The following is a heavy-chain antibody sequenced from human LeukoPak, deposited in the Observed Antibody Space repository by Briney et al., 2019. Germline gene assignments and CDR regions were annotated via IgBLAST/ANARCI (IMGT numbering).Heavy chain of an antibody. V-gene: IGHV4-59*08. CDR3: ARHGYCSGGSCYWDY. Sequence: PSETLSLTCTVSGGPINSYYWSWIRQPPGSGLEWIAYIYYSGSTSYNPSLKSRVAISVDTSNNEVSLKLSSVTAADTAVYYCARHGYCSGGSCYWDYWGQGTLVTVSS. CDR1: GGPINSYY. D-gene: IGHD2-15*01. CDR2: IYYSGST. J-gene: IGHJ4*02.